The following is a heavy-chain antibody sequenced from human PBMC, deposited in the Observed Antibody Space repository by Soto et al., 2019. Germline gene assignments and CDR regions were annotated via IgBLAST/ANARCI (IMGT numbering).Heavy chain of an antibody. CDR1: GFTFSSYA. Sequence: GGSLRLSCAASGFTFSSYAMSWVRQAPGKGLEWVSAISGSGGSTYYADSVKGRFTISRDNSKNTLYLQMNSLRAEDTAVYYWAKDRCTNGVCYYYYGMDVWGQGTTVTVS. CDR2: ISGSGGST. V-gene: IGHV3-23*01. J-gene: IGHJ6*02. CDR3: AKDRCTNGVCYYYYGMDV. D-gene: IGHD2-8*01.